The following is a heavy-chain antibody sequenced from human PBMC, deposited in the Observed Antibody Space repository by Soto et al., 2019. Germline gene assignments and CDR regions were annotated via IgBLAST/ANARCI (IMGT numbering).Heavy chain of an antibody. CDR2: IKQDGSEK. D-gene: IGHD2-2*01. CDR1: GFTFSSYW. CDR3: ARDEAYIVVVNYYYYGMHV. V-gene: IGHV3-7*01. J-gene: IGHJ6*01. Sequence: RGSLRVSCAASGFTFSSYWISWVRQAPGKGLEWVANIKQDGSEKYYVDSVKGRFTISRDNAKNSLYLQMNSLRAEDTAGYYCARDEAYIVVVNYYYYGMHVWGHGTTVSGS.